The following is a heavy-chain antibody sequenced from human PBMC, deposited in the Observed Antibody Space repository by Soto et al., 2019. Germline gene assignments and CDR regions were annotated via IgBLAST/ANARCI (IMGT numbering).Heavy chain of an antibody. CDR3: ARDNWNYVSAFDI. D-gene: IGHD1-7*01. CDR1: RFTFSSYA. CDR2: ISYDGSNK. V-gene: IGHV3-30-3*01. Sequence: PGGSLRLSCAASRFTFSSYAMHWVRQAPGKGLEWVAVISYDGSNKYYADSVKGRFTISRDNSKNTLYLQMNSLRAEDTAVYSCARDNWNYVSAFDIWGQGTMVTVSS. J-gene: IGHJ3*02.